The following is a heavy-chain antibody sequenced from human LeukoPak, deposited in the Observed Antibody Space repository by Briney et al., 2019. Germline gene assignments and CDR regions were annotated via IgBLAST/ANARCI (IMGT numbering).Heavy chain of an antibody. D-gene: IGHD1-1*01. Sequence: GRSLRLSCAASGFTFSSYGMHWVRQAPGKGLEWVAVISYDGSNKYYADSVKGRFTISRDNSKNTLYLQMNSLRAEDTAVYYCANPGAGTTFAFDIWGQGTMVTVSS. CDR3: ANPGAGTTFAFDI. J-gene: IGHJ3*02. CDR1: GFTFSSYG. CDR2: ISYDGSNK. V-gene: IGHV3-30*18.